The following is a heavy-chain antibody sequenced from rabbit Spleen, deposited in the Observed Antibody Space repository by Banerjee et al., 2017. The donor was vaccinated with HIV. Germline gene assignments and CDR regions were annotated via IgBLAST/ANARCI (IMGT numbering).Heavy chain of an antibody. CDR1: GFSFSNKAV. CDR3: VRVPNNNDYRLTRLDL. Sequence: QEQLVESGGGLVKPEGSLKLSCTASGFSFSNKAVMCWVRQAPGKGLEWIACINAVTGKAVYASWAKGRFTFSKTSSTTVTLQMTSLTAADTATYFCVRVPNNNDYRLTRLDLWGPGTLVTVS. CDR2: INAVTGKA. D-gene: IGHD1-1*01. V-gene: IGHV1S45*01. J-gene: IGHJ3*01.